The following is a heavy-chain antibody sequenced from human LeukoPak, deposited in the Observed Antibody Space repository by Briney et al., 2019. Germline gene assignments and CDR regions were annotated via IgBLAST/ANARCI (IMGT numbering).Heavy chain of an antibody. V-gene: IGHV3-48*03. J-gene: IGHJ4*02. CDR2: ISSSGSTI. Sequence: GGSLRLSCAASGSTFSSYEMNWVRQAPGKGLEWVSYISSSGSTIYYADSVKGRFTISRDNAKNSLYLQMNSLRAEDTAVYYCARDRDGFDYWGQGTLVTVSS. CDR3: ARDRDGFDY. CDR1: GSTFSSYE. D-gene: IGHD3-10*01.